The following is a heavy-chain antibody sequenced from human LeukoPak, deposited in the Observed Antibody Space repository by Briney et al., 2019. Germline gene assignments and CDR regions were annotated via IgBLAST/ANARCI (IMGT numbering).Heavy chain of an antibody. Sequence: ASVKVSCKASGYTFTSYYMHWVRRAPGQGLEWMGIIDPGGGSTSYAQKFQGRVTMTRDTSTSTVYMELSSLRSEDTAVYYCARMDVRVGASFGPNAFDIWGQGTMVTVSS. V-gene: IGHV1-46*01. CDR2: IDPGGGST. J-gene: IGHJ3*02. D-gene: IGHD1-26*01. CDR3: ARMDVRVGASFGPNAFDI. CDR1: GYTFTSYY.